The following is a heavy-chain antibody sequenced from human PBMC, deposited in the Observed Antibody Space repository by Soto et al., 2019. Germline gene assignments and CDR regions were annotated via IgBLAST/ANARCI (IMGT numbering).Heavy chain of an antibody. CDR1: GYTFTSYG. D-gene: IGHD3-10*01. V-gene: IGHV1-18*01. CDR3: ARGGGASRRLLWANHHFDY. CDR2: ISAYNGNT. J-gene: IGHJ4*02. Sequence: ASVKVSCKASGYTFTSYGISWVRQAPGQGLEWMGWISAYNGNTNYAQKLQGRVTMTTDTSTSTAYMELRSLRSDDTAVYYCARGGGASRRLLWANHHFDYWGQGTLVTVSS.